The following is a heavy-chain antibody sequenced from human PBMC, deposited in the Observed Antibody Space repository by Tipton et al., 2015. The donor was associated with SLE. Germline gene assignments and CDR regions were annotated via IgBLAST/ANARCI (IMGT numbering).Heavy chain of an antibody. CDR1: GFTFSSYG. CDR2: ISYDGSNK. V-gene: IGHV3-30*19. CDR3: VRPYYNFWSGYSLGVFDY. D-gene: IGHD3-3*01. J-gene: IGHJ4*02. Sequence: SLRLSCAASGFTFSSYGMHWVRQAPGKGLEWVAVISYDGSNKYYADSVKGRFTISRDNSKNTLFLQMNSLRAEDTAVYYCVRPYYNFWSGYSLGVFDYWGQGTLVTVSS.